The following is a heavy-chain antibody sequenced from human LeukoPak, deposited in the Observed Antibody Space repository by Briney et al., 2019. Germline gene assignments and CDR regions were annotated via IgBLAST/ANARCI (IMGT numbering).Heavy chain of an antibody. CDR2: ISWNSGSI. CDR1: GFTFDDYA. D-gene: IGHD6-19*01. J-gene: IGHJ4*02. V-gene: IGHV3-9*01. Sequence: GGSLRLSCVASGFTFDDYAMHWVRHAPGKGLEWVSGISWNSGSIGYADSVKGRFTISRDNAKNSLYLQMNSLRAEDTALYYCAKVAVAGTAFLNWGQGTLVTVSS. CDR3: AKVAVAGTAFLN.